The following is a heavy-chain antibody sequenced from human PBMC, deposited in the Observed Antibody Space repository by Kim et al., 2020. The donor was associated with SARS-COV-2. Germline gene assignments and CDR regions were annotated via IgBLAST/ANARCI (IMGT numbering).Heavy chain of an antibody. D-gene: IGHD2-15*01. Sequence: GGSLRLSCAGSGFTLRTYTMNWVRQAPGKGLEWVSSISFDSSYIFYADSVKGRFTISRDNAKNSLYLQMNSLRGEDTAVYYCATRIIGAPLDYWGQGALVTVSS. V-gene: IGHV3-21*06. CDR3: ATRIIGAPLDY. CDR2: ISFDSSYI. CDR1: GFTLRTYT. J-gene: IGHJ4*02.